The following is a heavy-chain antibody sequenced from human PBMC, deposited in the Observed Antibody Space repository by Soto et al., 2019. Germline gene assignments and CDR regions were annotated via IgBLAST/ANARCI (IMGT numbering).Heavy chain of an antibody. V-gene: IGHV4-59*08. D-gene: IGHD3-9*01. CDR2: IHYSGST. CDR3: ARRRYADWAFDF. CDR1: GGSISSYY. J-gene: IGHJ4*02. Sequence: SETLSLTCTVSGGSISSYYWSWIRQPPGKGLEWIGYIHYSGSTTYNPSLKGRVTMSVDTSKNQFSLKLTSVTAADTAMYYCARRRYADWAFDFWGQGTLVTVSS.